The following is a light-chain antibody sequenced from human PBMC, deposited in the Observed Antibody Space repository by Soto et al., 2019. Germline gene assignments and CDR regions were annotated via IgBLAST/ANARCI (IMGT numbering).Light chain of an antibody. CDR3: SSYTRNSTLV. J-gene: IGLJ2*01. CDR2: EVS. V-gene: IGLV2-14*01. Sequence: QSALTQPASVSGSPGQSITISCTGTSSDVGGYNYVSWYQQHPGKAPKLMIYEVSNRPSGVSNRFSGSKSGNTASLTISGXXXXXXXXXYCSSYTRNSTLVFGGGTKVTVL. CDR1: SSDVGGYNY.